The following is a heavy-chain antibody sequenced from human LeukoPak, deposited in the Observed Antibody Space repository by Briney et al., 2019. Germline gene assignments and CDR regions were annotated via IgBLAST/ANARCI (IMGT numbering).Heavy chain of an antibody. V-gene: IGHV4-4*07. D-gene: IGHD2-2*01. Sequence: PSETLSLTCTASGGSISSYYWSWIRQPAGKGLEWIGRIYTSGSTNYNPSLKSRVTMSVDTSKNQFSLKLSSVTAADTAVYYCARGDIVVVPAAMANYYYYYYMDVWGKGTTVTVSS. CDR2: IYTSGST. CDR1: GGSISSYY. J-gene: IGHJ6*03. CDR3: ARGDIVVVPAAMANYYYYYYMDV.